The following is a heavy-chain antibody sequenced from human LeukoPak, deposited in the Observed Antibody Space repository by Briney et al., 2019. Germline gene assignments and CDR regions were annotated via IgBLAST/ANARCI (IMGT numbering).Heavy chain of an antibody. D-gene: IGHD1-26*01. J-gene: IGHJ1*01. V-gene: IGHV1-69*06. CDR2: IIPIFGTA. CDR1: GGTFSSYT. Sequence: ASVRVSCKASGGTFSSYTLTWVRQAPGQGLEWMGGIIPIFGTANYAQKFQGRVTITADKSTSTAYMELSSLRSEDTAVYYCADSGIEYFQHWGQGTLVTVSS. CDR3: ADSGIEYFQH.